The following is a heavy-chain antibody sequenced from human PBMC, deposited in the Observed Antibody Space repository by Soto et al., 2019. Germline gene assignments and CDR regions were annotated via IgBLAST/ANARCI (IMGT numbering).Heavy chain of an antibody. V-gene: IGHV1-3*01. CDR2: INPVIGTA. J-gene: IGHJ5*02. Sequence: GASVKVSCKASGYTFTSYAIHWVRQAPGQRLEWMGWINPVIGTAKYAQKFQGRVTITTDESTSTAYMELSSLRSEDTAVYYCARDRGYYYDSSGYSNWFDPWGQGTLVTVS. CDR3: ARDRGYYYDSSGYSNWFDP. D-gene: IGHD3-22*01. CDR1: GYTFTSYA.